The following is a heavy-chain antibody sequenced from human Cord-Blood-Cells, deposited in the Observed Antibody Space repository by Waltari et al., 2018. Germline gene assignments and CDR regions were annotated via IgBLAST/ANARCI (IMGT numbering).Heavy chain of an antibody. CDR3: ARHSVTVTSWFDP. D-gene: IGHD4-4*01. V-gene: IGHV4-39*01. CDR2: IYYSGST. CDR1: GGSISSSSYY. Sequence: QLQLQESGPGLVKPSETLSLTCTVSGGSISSSSYYWGWIRQPPGKGLEWIGSIYYSGSTYYNPSLKSRVTLSVDTSKNQFSLKLSSVTAADTAVYYCARHSVTVTSWFDPWGQGTLVTVSS. J-gene: IGHJ5*02.